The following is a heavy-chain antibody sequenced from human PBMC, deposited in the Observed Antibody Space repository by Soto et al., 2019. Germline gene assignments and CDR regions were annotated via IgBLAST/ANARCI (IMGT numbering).Heavy chain of an antibody. Sequence: QVQLQQWGAGLLKPSETLSLTCAVYGGSFSGYYWSWIRQPPGKGLEWIGEINHSGSTNYNPSLKSRVTISVDTSKNQFSLKLSSVTAADTAVYYCARAPGGTTVTMGWFDPWGQGTLVTVSS. CDR2: INHSGST. V-gene: IGHV4-34*01. CDR1: GGSFSGYY. CDR3: ARAPGGTTVTMGWFDP. D-gene: IGHD4-17*01. J-gene: IGHJ5*02.